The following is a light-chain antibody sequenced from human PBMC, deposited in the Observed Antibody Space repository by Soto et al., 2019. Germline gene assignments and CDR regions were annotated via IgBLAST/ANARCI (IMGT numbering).Light chain of an antibody. CDR1: SSNIGAGYD. Sequence: QPVLTQPPSVSGAPGQRVTISCTGSSSNIGAGYDVHWYQQLPGTAPKLLIYGNSNRPSGVPDRFSGSESATSASLAITGLQAEDEADYYCQSFDSSLSGWVFGTGTKLTVL. CDR2: GNS. J-gene: IGLJ1*01. V-gene: IGLV1-40*01. CDR3: QSFDSSLSGWV.